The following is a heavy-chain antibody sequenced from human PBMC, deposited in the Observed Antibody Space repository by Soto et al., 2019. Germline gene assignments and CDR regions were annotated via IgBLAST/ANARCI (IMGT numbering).Heavy chain of an antibody. D-gene: IGHD3-10*01. CDR2: IYPGDSDT. J-gene: IGHJ4*02. CDR1: GYSFTDYW. CDR3: ARLSAARSPANX. Sequence: PVESLKISCKGSGYSFTDYWIGWVRQMPGKGLELMVIIYPGDSDTRYNPSFQGRVTISADKSITTAYLQWRSLKASDTAMYFCARLSAARSPANXWGQGTPGTVSX. V-gene: IGHV5-51*01.